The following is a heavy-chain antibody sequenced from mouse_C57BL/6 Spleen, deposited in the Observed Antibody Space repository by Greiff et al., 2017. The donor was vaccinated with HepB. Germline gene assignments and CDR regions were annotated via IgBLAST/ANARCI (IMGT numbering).Heavy chain of an antibody. CDR3: GRGPQYECNRFY. V-gene: IGHV1-53*01. D-gene: IGHD6-1*01. CDR1: GYTFTSYW. CDR2: INPSNGGT. Sequence: QVQLQQPGTELVKPGASVKLSCKASGYTFTSYWMHWVKQRPGQGLEWIGNINPSNGGTNYNEKFKSKATLTVDKSSSTANMQLSSLTSEDSAVYCCGRGPQYECNRFYWGRGTTLTVSS. J-gene: IGHJ2*01.